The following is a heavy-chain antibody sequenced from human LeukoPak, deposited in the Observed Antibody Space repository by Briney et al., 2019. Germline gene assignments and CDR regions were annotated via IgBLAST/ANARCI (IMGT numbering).Heavy chain of an antibody. V-gene: IGHV4-38-2*02. CDR3: ARSPLYDFWSGYYDY. D-gene: IGHD3-3*01. J-gene: IGHJ4*02. CDR2: IYHSGST. Sequence: SETLSLTCTVSGYSISSGYYWGWIRQPPGKGLEWIGSIYHSGSTYCNPSLKSRVTISVDTSKNQFSLKLSSVTAADTAVYYCARSPLYDFWSGYYDYWGQGTLVTVSS. CDR1: GYSISSGYY.